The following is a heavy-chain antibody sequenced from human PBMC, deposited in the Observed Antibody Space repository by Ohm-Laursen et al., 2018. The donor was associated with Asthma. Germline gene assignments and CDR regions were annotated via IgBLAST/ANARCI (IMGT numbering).Heavy chain of an antibody. CDR3: ARDYWGAVVVPAAMQYSSSWFDY. CDR2: ISSSSSYI. V-gene: IGHV3-21*01. D-gene: IGHD2-2*01. CDR1: RFTFSSYA. J-gene: IGHJ4*02. Sequence: SLRLSCSASRFTFSSYAMSWVRQAPGKGLEWVSSISSSSSYIYYADSVKGRFTISRDNAKNSLYLQMNSLGAEDTAVYYCARDYWGAVVVPAAMQYSSSWFDYWGQGTLVTVSS.